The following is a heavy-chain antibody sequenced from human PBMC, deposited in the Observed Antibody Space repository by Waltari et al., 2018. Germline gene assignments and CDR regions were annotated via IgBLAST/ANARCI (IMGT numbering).Heavy chain of an antibody. Sequence: QVQLQESGPGLVKPSETLSLTCTISLYSIVTDHSWGWIRLAPGKGLEWIGTFRHDGNTYYNPSLKGRVTVSLDTSKNQFSLKLSSVTAADTAVYYCARDPVSRGGYWAFEIWGHGTVVTVSS. CDR1: LYSIVTDHS. V-gene: IGHV4-38-2*02. D-gene: IGHD2-15*01. CDR2: FRHDGNT. J-gene: IGHJ3*02. CDR3: ARDPVSRGGYWAFEI.